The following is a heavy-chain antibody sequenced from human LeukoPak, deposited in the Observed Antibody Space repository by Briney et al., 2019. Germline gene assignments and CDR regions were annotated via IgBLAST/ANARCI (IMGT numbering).Heavy chain of an antibody. CDR3: GGTLYDSSGHSNIDY. J-gene: IGHJ4*02. CDR1: GFTFSSYG. Sequence: PGGSLRLSCAASGFTFSSYGMHWVRQAPGKGLEWVAFIRYDGSNKYYADSVKGRFTISRDNSKNTLYLQMNSLRAEDTAVYYSGGTLYDSSGHSNIDYWGQGTLVTVSS. CDR2: IRYDGSNK. V-gene: IGHV3-30*02. D-gene: IGHD3-22*01.